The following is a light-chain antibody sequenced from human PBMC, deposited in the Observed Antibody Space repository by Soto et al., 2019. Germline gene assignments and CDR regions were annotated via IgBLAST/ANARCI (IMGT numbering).Light chain of an antibody. CDR2: EVS. V-gene: IGLV2-8*01. Sequence: QSSLTQPPSASGSPGQSVTISCTGTSRDVGGYNYVSWYQQHPGKAPQLMIYEVSKRPSGVPDRFSGSKSGNTASLTVSGLQADDEADYYCSSYAGSNNFGVFGGGTQLTVL. CDR1: SRDVGGYNY. CDR3: SSYAGSNNFGV. J-gene: IGLJ2*01.